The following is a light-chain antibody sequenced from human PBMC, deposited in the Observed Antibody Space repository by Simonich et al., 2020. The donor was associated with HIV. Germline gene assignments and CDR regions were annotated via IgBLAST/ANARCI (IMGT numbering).Light chain of an antibody. CDR2: GAS. J-gene: IGKJ2*01. V-gene: IGKV3-15*01. CDR3: QQHNNWPT. CDR1: QSVSSD. Sequence: EIVMTQSPATLSVSPGERPTLSCRASQSVSSDLAWYQQKPGQAPRLLISGASTRATGVPARFSGSGSGTEFTLTISSLQSEDFAVYYCQQHNNWPTFGQGTKLEIK.